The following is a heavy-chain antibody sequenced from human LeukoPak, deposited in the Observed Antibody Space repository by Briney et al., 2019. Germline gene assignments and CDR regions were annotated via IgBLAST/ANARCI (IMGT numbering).Heavy chain of an antibody. CDR3: AKVRGYSSYDPKDY. CDR1: GFTFSSYW. D-gene: IGHD5-12*01. Sequence: GGSLRLSCTASGFTFSSYWMSWVRQAPGKGLEWVANIKQDGSDKYYVDSVKGRFTISRDNAKNSLYLQMNSLRAEDTAVYYCAKVRGYSSYDPKDYWGQGTLVTVSS. V-gene: IGHV3-7*01. CDR2: IKQDGSDK. J-gene: IGHJ4*02.